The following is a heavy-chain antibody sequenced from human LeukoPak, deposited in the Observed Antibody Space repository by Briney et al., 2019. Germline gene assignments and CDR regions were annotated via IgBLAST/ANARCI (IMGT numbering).Heavy chain of an antibody. D-gene: IGHD2-2*01. V-gene: IGHV3-15*01. J-gene: IGHJ6*03. CDR2: IKSKTDGGTT. CDR1: GFTFSNAW. CDR3: TGQVVPAAPSFYYYYYMDV. Sequence: GGSLRLSCAASGFTFSNAWMNWVRQVPGKGLEWVGRIKSKTDGGTTDYAAPVKGRFTISRDESENTVYLQMNSLKTEDTAVYYCTGQVVPAAPSFYYYYYMDVWGKGTTVTVSS.